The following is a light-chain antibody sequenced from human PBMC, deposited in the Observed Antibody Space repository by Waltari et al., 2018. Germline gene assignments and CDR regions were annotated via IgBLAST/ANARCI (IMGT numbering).Light chain of an antibody. CDR3: HQYDSYPWT. CDR1: QTINHW. CDR2: QAS. Sequence: DIQMTQSPSTLSASVGDRVTITCRASQTINHWLAWHQQKPGTAPKVLIYQASGLESGVPARFSGSGSGTEFQLTISSLQPDDFATYYCHQYDSYPWTFGQGTKVEIK. V-gene: IGKV1-5*03. J-gene: IGKJ1*01.